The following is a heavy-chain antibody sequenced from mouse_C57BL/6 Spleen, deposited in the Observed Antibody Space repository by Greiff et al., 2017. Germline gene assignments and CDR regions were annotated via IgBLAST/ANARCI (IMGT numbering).Heavy chain of an antibody. CDR1: GYSFTDYN. V-gene: IGHV1-39*01. CDR2: INPNYGTT. CDR3: ARGGEGASLTTPLF. D-gene: IGHD1-1*01. J-gene: IGHJ1*03. Sequence: VQLKESGPELVKPGASVKISCKASGYSFTDYNMNWVKQSNGKSLEWIGVINPNYGTTSYNQKFKGKATLTVDQSSSTAYMQLNSLTSEDSAVYYCARGGEGASLTTPLFWGTGTTVTVSS.